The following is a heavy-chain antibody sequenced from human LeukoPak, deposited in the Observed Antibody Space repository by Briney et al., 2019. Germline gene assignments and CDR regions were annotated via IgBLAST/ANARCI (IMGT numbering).Heavy chain of an antibody. Sequence: GGSVTLLCTASGFTFSSYSVMWLRQARGKGVEWVSSINSSSSYIYYAHSVKGRFTNSTDHAKNSLYVQMNSLRAEDTGVYYCARERIVGVPAARRYFDYWGQGTLVTVSS. CDR2: INSSSSYI. D-gene: IGHD2-2*01. V-gene: IGHV3-21*01. CDR3: ARERIVGVPAARRYFDY. CDR1: GFTFSSYS. J-gene: IGHJ4*02.